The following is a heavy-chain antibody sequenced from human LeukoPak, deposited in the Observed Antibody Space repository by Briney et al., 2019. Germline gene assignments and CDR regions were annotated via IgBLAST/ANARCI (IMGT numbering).Heavy chain of an antibody. V-gene: IGHV3-74*01. CDR1: GFTFSSYW. CDR2: INSDGSST. Sequence: PGGSLRLSCAASGFTFSSYWMHWVRQAPGKGLVWVSRINSDGSSTSYADSVKGRFTISRGNAKNTLYLQMNSLRAEDTAVYYCASRGVRRDYYDSSGYIGDAFDIWGQGTMVTVSS. CDR3: ASRGVRRDYYDSSGYIGDAFDI. D-gene: IGHD3-22*01. J-gene: IGHJ3*02.